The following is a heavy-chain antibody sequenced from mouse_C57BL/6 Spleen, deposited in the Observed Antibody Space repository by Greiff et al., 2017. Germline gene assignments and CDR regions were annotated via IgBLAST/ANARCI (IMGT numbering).Heavy chain of an antibody. Sequence: QVQLQQSGAELVRPGTSVKVSCKASGYAFTNYLIEWVKQRPGQGLEWIGVINPGSGGTNYNEKFKGKATLTADKSSSTAYMQLSSLTSEDSAVNCCARSRDNFGLAYWGQGTLVTVAA. J-gene: IGHJ3*01. CDR3: ARSRDNFGLAY. D-gene: IGHD1-3*01. CDR2: INPGSGGT. V-gene: IGHV1-54*01. CDR1: GYAFTNYL.